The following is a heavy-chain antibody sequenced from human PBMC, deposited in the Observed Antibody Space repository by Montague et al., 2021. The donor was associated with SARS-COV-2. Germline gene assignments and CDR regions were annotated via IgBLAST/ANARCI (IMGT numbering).Heavy chain of an antibody. D-gene: IGHD3-10*02. V-gene: IGHV4-39*01. CDR3: ARQGPLFSWFDP. CDR1: GGSISSSSYY. Sequence: SETLSLTCTVSGGSISSSSYYWDWIRQPPGKGLEWIGSIYYSGSTYYNPSLKSRVTISVDTSKNQFSLKLSSVTAADTAVYYCARQGPLFSWFDPWGQGTLVTVSS. CDR2: IYYSGST. J-gene: IGHJ5*02.